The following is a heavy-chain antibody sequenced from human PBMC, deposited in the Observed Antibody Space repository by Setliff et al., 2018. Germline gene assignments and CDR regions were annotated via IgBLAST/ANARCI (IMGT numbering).Heavy chain of an antibody. D-gene: IGHD3-3*01. CDR1: GGSISSGNYY. CDR3: ARHFYPPDFFAH. Sequence: SETLSLTCTVSGGSISSGNYYWSWVRQSPGKGLEWIGTRYYTGTTFYNPSLESRVAVSLDASEKKFSLNLRSVTTADTAVYYCARHFYPPDFFAHWGQGLLVTVSS. CDR2: RYYTGTT. J-gene: IGHJ4*02. V-gene: IGHV4-39*01.